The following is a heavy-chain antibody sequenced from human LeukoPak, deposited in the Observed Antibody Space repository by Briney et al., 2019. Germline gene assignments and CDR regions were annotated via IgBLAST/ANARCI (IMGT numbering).Heavy chain of an antibody. Sequence: GRSLRLSCAASGFTFSSYGMHWVRQAPGKGLEWVAVISYDGSNKYYADSVKGRFTISRDNSKNTLYLQMNSLRAEDTAVYYCAKGSRIVVVVAADYWGQGTLVTASS. CDR3: AKGSRIVVVVAADY. CDR2: ISYDGSNK. CDR1: GFTFSSYG. D-gene: IGHD2-15*01. J-gene: IGHJ4*02. V-gene: IGHV3-30*18.